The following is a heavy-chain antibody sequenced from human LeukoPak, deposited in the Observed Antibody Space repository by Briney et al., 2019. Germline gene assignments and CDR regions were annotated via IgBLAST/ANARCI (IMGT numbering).Heavy chain of an antibody. D-gene: IGHD3-16*01. J-gene: IGHJ6*02. V-gene: IGHV3-66*01. CDR2: IYSDGST. CDR1: GFAVSHNY. Sequence: GGSLRLSCAIAGFAVSHNYMSWVRRAPGKGLEWLSIIYSDGSTYYADSVKGRITISRDISKNTVNLQINSLRVDDTAVYYCARSEAGEDPMDVWGQGTAVTVSS. CDR3: ARSEAGEDPMDV.